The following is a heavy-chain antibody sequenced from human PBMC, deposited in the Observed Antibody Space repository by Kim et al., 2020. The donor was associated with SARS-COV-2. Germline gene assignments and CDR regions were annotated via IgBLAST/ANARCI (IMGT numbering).Heavy chain of an antibody. V-gene: IGHV3-21*01. Sequence: IYYADSGKGRFTISRDNAKNSLYLQMNSLRAEDTAVYYCASRVGHGYLDYWGQGTLVTVSS. CDR3: ASRVGHGYLDY. CDR2: I. J-gene: IGHJ4*02.